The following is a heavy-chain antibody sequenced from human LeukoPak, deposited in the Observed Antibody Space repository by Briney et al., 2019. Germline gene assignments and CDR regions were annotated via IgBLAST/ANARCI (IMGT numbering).Heavy chain of an antibody. Sequence: GASVKVSCKASGYTFTSYYMHWVRQAPGQGLEWMGLINPTGGSTGYAQKFQGRVTMTRDMSTSTDYMELSSLRSEDTAIYYCARDYYDYVWGSYRPDDAFDIWGQGTMVTVSS. CDR1: GYTFTSYY. CDR2: INPTGGST. CDR3: ARDYYDYVWGSYRPDDAFDI. V-gene: IGHV1-46*01. J-gene: IGHJ3*02. D-gene: IGHD3-16*02.